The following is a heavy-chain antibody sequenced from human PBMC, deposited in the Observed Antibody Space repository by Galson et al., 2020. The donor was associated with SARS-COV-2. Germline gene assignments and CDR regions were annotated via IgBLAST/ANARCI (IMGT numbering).Heavy chain of an antibody. CDR3: ARGDYDILTGYPNWFDA. J-gene: IGHJ5*02. V-gene: IGHV3-74*01. Sequence: GGSLRLSCAASGFTFSSYWMHWVRQAPGKGLVWVSRINSDGSSTSYADSVKGRFTISRDNAKNTLYLQMNSLRAEDTAVYYCARGDYDILTGYPNWFDALGQGILVTVSS. D-gene: IGHD3-9*01. CDR1: GFTFSSYW. CDR2: INSDGSST.